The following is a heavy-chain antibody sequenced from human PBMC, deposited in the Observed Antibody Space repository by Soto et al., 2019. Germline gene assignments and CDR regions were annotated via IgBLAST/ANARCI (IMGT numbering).Heavy chain of an antibody. CDR2: ISYDGSNK. D-gene: IGHD6-19*01. J-gene: IGHJ4*02. V-gene: IGHV3-30*18. CDR3: AKAGSAVADYYFDY. CDR1: GFTFSSYG. Sequence: PVGSLRLSCAASGFTFSSYGMHWVRQAPGKGLEWVAVISYDGSNKYYADSVKGRFTISRDNSKNTLYLQMNSLRAEDTAVYYCAKAGSAVADYYFDYWGQGTLVTVSS.